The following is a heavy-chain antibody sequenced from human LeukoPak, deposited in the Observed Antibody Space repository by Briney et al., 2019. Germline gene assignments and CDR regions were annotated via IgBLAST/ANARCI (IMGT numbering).Heavy chain of an antibody. CDR2: IKAKAHGGTT. CDR1: GFTFINAW. J-gene: IGHJ4*02. D-gene: IGHD1-26*01. V-gene: IGHV3-15*01. CDR3: TTDGVGIEGATFDY. Sequence: GGSLRLSCAASGFTFINAWMAWVRQAPGKGLEWVGRIKAKAHGGTTDYAAPVKGRFTISRDDSKNTLYLQMSSLKTEDTAVYYCTTDGVGIEGATFDYWGQGTLVTVSS.